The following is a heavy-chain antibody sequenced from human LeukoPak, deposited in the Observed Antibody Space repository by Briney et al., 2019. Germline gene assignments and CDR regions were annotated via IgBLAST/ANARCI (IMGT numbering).Heavy chain of an antibody. D-gene: IGHD3-10*02. CDR2: ISSSGSTI. J-gene: IGHJ6*04. V-gene: IGHV3-48*04. CDR1: GITLSSYS. CDR3: AELGITMIGGV. Sequence: PGGSLRLSCVASGITLSSYSMNWVRQAPGKGLEWVSYISSSGSTIYYADSVKGRFTISRDNAKNSLYLQMNSLRAEDTAVYYCAELGITMIGGVWGKGTTVTISS.